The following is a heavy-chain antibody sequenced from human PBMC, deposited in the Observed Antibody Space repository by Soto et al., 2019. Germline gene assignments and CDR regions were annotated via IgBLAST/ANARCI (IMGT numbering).Heavy chain of an antibody. Sequence: AASVKVSCKASGYTFTSYGISWVRQAPGQGLEWMGWISAYNGNTNYAQKLQGRVTMTTDTSTSTAYMELRSLRSDDTAVYYCARGGLHYDFWSGPNPPSDFDYRGQGSSVIVSS. D-gene: IGHD3-3*01. V-gene: IGHV1-18*01. CDR3: ARGGLHYDFWSGPNPPSDFDY. CDR2: ISAYNGNT. CDR1: GYTFTSYG. J-gene: IGHJ4*02.